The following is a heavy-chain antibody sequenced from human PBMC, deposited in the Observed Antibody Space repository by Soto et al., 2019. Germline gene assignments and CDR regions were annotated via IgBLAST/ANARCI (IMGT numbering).Heavy chain of an antibody. D-gene: IGHD4-17*01. CDR3: VSQRTTVPTQAYFDY. V-gene: IGHV4-39*01. CDR1: GGSVTNSSYY. J-gene: IGHJ4*02. Sequence: SETLSLTCTVSGGSVTNSSYYWGWIRQSPGKGLEWIGSVYYRGRSYSKSAVKSRVTISVDTSKNRFSLSLNSVTASDTAVYFCVSQRTTVPTQAYFDYWGPGALVTVSS. CDR2: VYYRGRS.